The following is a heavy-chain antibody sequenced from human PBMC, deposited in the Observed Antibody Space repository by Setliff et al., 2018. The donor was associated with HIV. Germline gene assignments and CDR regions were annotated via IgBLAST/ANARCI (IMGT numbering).Heavy chain of an antibody. V-gene: IGHV1-2*02. J-gene: IGHJ4*02. Sequence: ASVKVSCKASGYTFIDYFMHWVRQAPGQGLEWMGWISPNNGDTNIPQRFRGRVTMTRDTSINTAYMELSGLRSEDTAVYYCARDRTFILEWLSHWGQGTLVTVSS. CDR2: ISPNNGDT. CDR3: ARDRTFILEWLSH. D-gene: IGHD3-3*01. CDR1: GYTFIDYF.